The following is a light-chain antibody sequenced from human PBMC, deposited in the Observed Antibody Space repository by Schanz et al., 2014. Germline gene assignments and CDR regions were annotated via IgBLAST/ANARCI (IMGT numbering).Light chain of an antibody. Sequence: EIVLTQSPGTLSLSPGERATLSCRASQSVSSNYLAWYQQKPGQAPRLLMYGASSRATGTPDRFSGSGSGTDFTLTISSLEPEDFAVYYCQQRSNWPLTFGGGTKVEIK. J-gene: IGKJ4*01. V-gene: IGKV3D-20*02. CDR3: QQRSNWPLT. CDR1: QSVSSNY. CDR2: GAS.